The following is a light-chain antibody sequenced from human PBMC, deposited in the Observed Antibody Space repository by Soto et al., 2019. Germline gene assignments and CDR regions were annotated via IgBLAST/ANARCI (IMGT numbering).Light chain of an antibody. Sequence: DLQMTQSPSTLSASVGDSFTITGRASQSISSWLAWYQQKPGKAPKLLIYDASSLESGVPSRFSGSGSGTEFTLTISSLQPEDFATYYCQQYNSYWTFGQGTKVDIK. CDR2: DAS. J-gene: IGKJ1*01. CDR1: QSISSW. V-gene: IGKV1-5*01. CDR3: QQYNSYWT.